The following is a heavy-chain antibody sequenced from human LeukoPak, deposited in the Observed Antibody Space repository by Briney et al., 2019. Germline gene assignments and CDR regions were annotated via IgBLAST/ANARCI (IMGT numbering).Heavy chain of an antibody. CDR1: GGSISSSSYY. J-gene: IGHJ4*02. V-gene: IGHV4-39*07. CDR3: AGYTIFGVIIIRAFDY. D-gene: IGHD3-3*01. CDR2: INHSGST. Sequence: PSETLSLTCTVSGGSISSSSYYWGWIRQPPGKGLEWIGEINHSGSTNYNPSLKSRVTISVDTSKNQFSLKLSSVTAADTAVYYCAGYTIFGVIIIRAFDYWGQGTLVTVSS.